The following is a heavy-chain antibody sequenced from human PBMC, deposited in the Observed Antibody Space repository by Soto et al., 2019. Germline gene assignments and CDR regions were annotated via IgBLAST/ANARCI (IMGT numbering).Heavy chain of an antibody. Sequence: SGPTLVNPTQTLTLTCTFSGFSLSTSGVGVAWIRQSPGKALEWLALIYWDDDERYGPSLKTRLTITKDTSKNQVVLTMTNMDPVDTATYDGAHKGGRGAGMDVWGQGTTVTVSS. V-gene: IGHV2-5*05. CDR1: GFSLSTSGVG. CDR2: IYWDDDE. D-gene: IGHD2-15*01. J-gene: IGHJ6*02. CDR3: AHKGGRGAGMDV.